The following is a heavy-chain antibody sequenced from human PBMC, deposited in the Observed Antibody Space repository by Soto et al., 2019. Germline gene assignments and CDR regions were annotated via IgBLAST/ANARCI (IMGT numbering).Heavy chain of an antibody. J-gene: IGHJ5*02. D-gene: IGHD4-4*01. CDR2: IRPISDIT. CDR1: GDTFGRFT. Sequence: SVKVSCKASGDTFGRFTINWVRQAPGQGLEWMGGIRPISDITNYAQRFQGRVTFTADASTSTVYLELSSLRSEDTAMYYCARDPSTINKLIGVWFDPWGQGTLVTVSS. V-gene: IGHV1-69*13. CDR3: ARDPSTINKLIGVWFDP.